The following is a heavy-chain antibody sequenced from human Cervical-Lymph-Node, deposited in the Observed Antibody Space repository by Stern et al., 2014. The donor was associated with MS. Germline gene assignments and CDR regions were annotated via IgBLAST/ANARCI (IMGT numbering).Heavy chain of an antibody. D-gene: IGHD1-26*01. V-gene: IGHV1-2*02. Sequence: QVQLVQSGAEVERPGASVKVSCKASGDTFTACFWRWVRRATGPGLVWNGWISPKTGRATYAQKFQDRVTMTRDTSINTGYMEVSSLRSDDTAVYYCARDRGSYSDYWGQGTLVAVSS. CDR1: GDTFTACF. J-gene: IGHJ4*02. CDR2: ISPKTGRA. CDR3: ARDRGSYSDY.